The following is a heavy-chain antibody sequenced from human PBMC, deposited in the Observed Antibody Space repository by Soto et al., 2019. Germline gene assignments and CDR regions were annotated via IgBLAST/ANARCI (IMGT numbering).Heavy chain of an antibody. V-gene: IGHV3-7*01. Sequence: PGGSLRLSCAASGFTFSSYGMHWVRQAPGKGLEWVANIKQDGSEKYYVDSVKGRFTISRDNAKNSLYLQMNSLRAEDTAVYYCARDERYFDWLSHFDYWGQGTLVTVSS. CDR2: IKQDGSEK. D-gene: IGHD3-9*01. CDR3: ARDERYFDWLSHFDY. CDR1: GFTFSSYG. J-gene: IGHJ4*02.